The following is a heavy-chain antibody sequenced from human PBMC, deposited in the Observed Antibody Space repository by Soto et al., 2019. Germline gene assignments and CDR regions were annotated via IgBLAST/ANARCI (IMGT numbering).Heavy chain of an antibody. CDR3: AMVDVYVTPSPQDV. Sequence: QVQLVQSRAEVKNPGASVKVSCKASGYSFTRYGIAWARQAPGQGLEWMGWINTYNGNTNYAQTLQGRVTLTTDTSTSTAYMELTSLRSNDTAIYYCAMVDVYVTPSPQDVWGQGTTVNVAS. CDR1: GYSFTRYG. D-gene: IGHD3-16*01. V-gene: IGHV1-18*01. CDR2: INTYNGNT. J-gene: IGHJ6*02.